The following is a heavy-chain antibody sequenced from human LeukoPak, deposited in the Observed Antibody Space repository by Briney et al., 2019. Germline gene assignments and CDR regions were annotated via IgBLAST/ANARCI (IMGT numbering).Heavy chain of an antibody. V-gene: IGHV4-59*01. J-gene: IGHJ4*02. CDR2: LYYSGNT. CDR1: GGSISSYY. Sequence: SETLSFTCTVSGGSISSYYWHWIRQPPGKGLEWIGYLYYSGNTYYNPSLKSRVTMSVDTSKNQFSLKLSSVTAADTAVYFCARAAYCGGDCYYYFDYWGQGTLVTVSS. CDR3: ARAAYCGGDCYYYFDY. D-gene: IGHD2-21*02.